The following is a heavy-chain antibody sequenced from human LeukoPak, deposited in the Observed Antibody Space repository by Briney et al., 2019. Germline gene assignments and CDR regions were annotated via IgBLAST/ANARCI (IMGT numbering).Heavy chain of an antibody. CDR1: GFTFSSYG. V-gene: IGHV3-30*03. CDR3: GRDSEGGGMDV. D-gene: IGHD1-26*01. CDR2: ISSDGSSK. J-gene: IGHJ6*02. Sequence: GSSLKLSCAASGFTFSSYGMHWVRQAPGKGLEWVAVISSDGSSKQSADSVKGRFTISRDNSKNTLYLQMNSLRAEDTAVYYCGRDSEGGGMDVWGQGTTVTVSS.